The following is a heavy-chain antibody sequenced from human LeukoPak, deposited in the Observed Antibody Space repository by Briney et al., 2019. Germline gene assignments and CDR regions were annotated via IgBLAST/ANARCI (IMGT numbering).Heavy chain of an antibody. J-gene: IGHJ4*02. CDR1: GGTFSSYA. D-gene: IGHD3-22*01. V-gene: IGHV1-69*05. CDR3: ASADSSGYYPHDY. Sequence: SVKVSCKAAGGTFSSYAISWVRQAPGQGLEWMGRIIPIFGTANYAQKFQGRVTITTDESTSTAYMELSSLRSEDTAVYYCASADSSGYYPHDYWGQGTLVTVSS. CDR2: IIPIFGTA.